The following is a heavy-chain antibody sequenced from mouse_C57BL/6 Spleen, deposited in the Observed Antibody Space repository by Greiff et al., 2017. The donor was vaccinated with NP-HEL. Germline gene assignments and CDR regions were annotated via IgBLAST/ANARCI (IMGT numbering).Heavy chain of an antibody. Sequence: VQLQQPGAELVRPGSSVKLSCKASGYTFTSYWMHWVKQRPIQGLEWIGNIDPSDSETHYNQKFKDKATLTVDKSSSTAYMQLSSLTSEDSAVYYCARGDLIYYGNSYAMDYWGQGTSVTVSS. CDR3: ARGDLIYYGNSYAMDY. CDR2: IDPSDSET. J-gene: IGHJ4*01. CDR1: GYTFTSYW. V-gene: IGHV1-52*01. D-gene: IGHD2-1*01.